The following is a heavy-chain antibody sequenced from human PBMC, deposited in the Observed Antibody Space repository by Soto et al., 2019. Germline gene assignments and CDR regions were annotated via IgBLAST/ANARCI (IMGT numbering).Heavy chain of an antibody. Sequence: QVQLVQSGAEVKKPGASVKVSCKASGYTFTSYDITWVRQATGQGLEWMGWMNPNSGNTGYAQKFQGRVTMTMNTATSTAYMVLSRLRSEDTAVYYCARPLNIYNSPYAYYYGMDVWGQGTTVTVSS. CDR2: MNPNSGNT. D-gene: IGHD1-1*01. CDR3: ARPLNIYNSPYAYYYGMDV. CDR1: GYTFTSYD. J-gene: IGHJ6*02. V-gene: IGHV1-8*01.